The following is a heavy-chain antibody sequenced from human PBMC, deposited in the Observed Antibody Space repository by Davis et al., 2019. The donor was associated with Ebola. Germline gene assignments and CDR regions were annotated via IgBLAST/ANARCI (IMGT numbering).Heavy chain of an antibody. CDR3: AADYGDYVEYFQH. V-gene: IGHV3-53*04. CDR2: IYSGGST. J-gene: IGHJ1*01. Sequence: PGGSLRLSCAASGFTVSSNYMSWVRQAPGKGLEWVSVIYSGGSTYYADSVKGRFTNSRHNSKNTLYLQMNSLRAEDTAVYYCAADYGDYVEYFQHWGQGTLVTVSS. D-gene: IGHD4-17*01. CDR1: GFTVSSNY.